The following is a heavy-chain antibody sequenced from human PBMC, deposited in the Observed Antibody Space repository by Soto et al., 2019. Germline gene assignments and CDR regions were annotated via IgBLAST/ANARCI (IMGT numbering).Heavy chain of an antibody. CDR3: ARTRFGYSYGAFDY. CDR1: GFTFSSYW. Sequence: LRLSCAASGFTFSSYWMHWVRQAPGKGLVWVSRINSDGSSTSYADSVKGRFTISRDNAKNTLYLQMNSLRAEDTAVYYCARTRFGYSYGAFDYWGQGTLVTVSS. J-gene: IGHJ4*02. D-gene: IGHD5-18*01. CDR2: INSDGSST. V-gene: IGHV3-74*01.